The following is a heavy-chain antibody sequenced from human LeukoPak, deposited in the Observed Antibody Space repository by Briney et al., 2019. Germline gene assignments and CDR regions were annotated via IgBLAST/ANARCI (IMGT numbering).Heavy chain of an antibody. CDR1: GFTFSNYA. Sequence: GGSLRLSCAASGFTFSNYAMSWVRQAPGKGLEWVSAITGSGAGTNYADSVKGRFTISRDNAKNSLYLQMNSLRAEDTAVYYCARVLFHSLAVFDYWGQGTLATVSS. V-gene: IGHV3-23*01. CDR3: ARVLFHSLAVFDY. D-gene: IGHD2/OR15-2a*01. J-gene: IGHJ4*02. CDR2: ITGSGAGT.